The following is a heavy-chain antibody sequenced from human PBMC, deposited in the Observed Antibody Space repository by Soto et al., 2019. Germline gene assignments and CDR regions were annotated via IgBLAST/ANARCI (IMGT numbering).Heavy chain of an antibody. D-gene: IGHD6-6*01. Sequence: ASVKVSCKASGYTFTSYYMHWVRQAPGRGLEWMGIINPSGGSTSYAQKFQGRVTMTRDTSTSTVYMELSSLRSEDTAVYYCSIEISSSQFNGIAFPGQGTTDTVSS. CDR3: SIEISSSQFNGIAF. CDR2: INPSGGST. CDR1: GYTFTSYY. V-gene: IGHV1-46*01. J-gene: IGHJ6*01.